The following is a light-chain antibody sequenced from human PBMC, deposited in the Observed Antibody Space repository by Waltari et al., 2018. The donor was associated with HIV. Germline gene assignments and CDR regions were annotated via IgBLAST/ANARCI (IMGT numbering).Light chain of an antibody. V-gene: IGKV1-9*01. Sequence: DIVLTQSPPVLSASVGDRITITCRASQGIRNYLAWYQRKQGRAPHILIYGASTLADGVPSRFGGSGSGTEFTLTITRLQPEDFATYYCQQQTSYPLTFGPGTRVDVK. CDR3: QQQTSYPLT. CDR2: GAS. CDR1: QGIRNY. J-gene: IGKJ3*01.